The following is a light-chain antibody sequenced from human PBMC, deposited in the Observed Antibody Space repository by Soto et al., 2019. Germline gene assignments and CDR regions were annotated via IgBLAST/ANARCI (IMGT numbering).Light chain of an antibody. CDR1: QSVSSSY. Sequence: EIVLTQSPGTLSLSPGERATLSCSASQSVSSSYLAWYQQKPGQAPRLLIYGASSRATGIPDRFSGSGSGTDFTLTISSLQSEDFAVYYCQQYSNWAPITFGQGTRLEIK. J-gene: IGKJ5*01. CDR2: GAS. V-gene: IGKV3-20*01. CDR3: QQYSNWAPIT.